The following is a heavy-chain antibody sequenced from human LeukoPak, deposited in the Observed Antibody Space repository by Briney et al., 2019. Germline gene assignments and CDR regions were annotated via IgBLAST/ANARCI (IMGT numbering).Heavy chain of an antibody. Sequence: SETLSLTCTVSGGSISSSSYYWGWIRQPPGKGLEWIGSIYYSGSTYYNPSRKSRVTISVDTSKNQFSLKLSSVTAADTAVYYCAGVYSSSPLGAFDNWGQRTMVTVSS. D-gene: IGHD6-13*01. V-gene: IGHV4-39*01. J-gene: IGHJ3*02. CDR3: AGVYSSSPLGAFDN. CDR2: IYYSGST. CDR1: GGSISSSSYY.